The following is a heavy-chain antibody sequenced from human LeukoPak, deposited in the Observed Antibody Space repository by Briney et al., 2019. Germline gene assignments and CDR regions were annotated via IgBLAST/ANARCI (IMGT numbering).Heavy chain of an antibody. J-gene: IGHJ4*02. CDR2: IYPGDSDT. CDR3: ARDYDSSGYADY. Sequence: GASVKVSCKASGYTFTSYAMNWVRQAPGQGLEWMGIIYPGDSDTRYSPSFQGQVTISADKSISTAYLQWSSLKASDTAMYYCARDYDSSGYADYWGQGTLVTVSS. D-gene: IGHD3-22*01. CDR1: GYTFTSYA. V-gene: IGHV5-51*01.